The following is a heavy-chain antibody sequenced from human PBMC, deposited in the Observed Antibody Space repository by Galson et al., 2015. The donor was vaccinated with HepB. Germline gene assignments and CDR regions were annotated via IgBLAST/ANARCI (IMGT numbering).Heavy chain of an antibody. CDR3: ARDGYSSSWLAFDY. CDR2: ISSSGSTI. D-gene: IGHD6-13*01. CDR1: GFTFSSYD. Sequence: SLRLSCAASGFTFSSYDMNWVRQAPGKGLEWVSYISSSGSTIYYADSVKGRFTISRDNAKNSLYLQMNSLRAEDTAVYYCARDGYSSSWLAFDYWGQGTLVTVSS. V-gene: IGHV3-48*03. J-gene: IGHJ4*02.